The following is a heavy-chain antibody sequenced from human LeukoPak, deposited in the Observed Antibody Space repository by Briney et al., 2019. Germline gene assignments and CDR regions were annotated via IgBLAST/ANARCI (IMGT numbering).Heavy chain of an antibody. D-gene: IGHD1-14*01. CDR2: ISAYNGNT. J-gene: IGHJ3*01. Sequence: ASVKASCKSSGYTFTSYGISWVRQAPGQGLEWMGWISAYNGNTNYAQKLQGRVTMTTDTSATTAYLEVSSLRPEDMAVYYCARERGIRDAFDFWGQGTMVTVSS. V-gene: IGHV1-18*03. CDR3: ARERGIRDAFDF. CDR1: GYTFTSYG.